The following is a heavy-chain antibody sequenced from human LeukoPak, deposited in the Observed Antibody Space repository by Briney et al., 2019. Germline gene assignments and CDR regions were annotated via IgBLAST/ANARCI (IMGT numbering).Heavy chain of an antibody. CDR3: ASKEGGTTVTPPDY. CDR2: IIPIFGTA. J-gene: IGHJ4*02. D-gene: IGHD4-17*01. Sequence: SVKLSCNASGYTFTSYAISWVRQAPGQGLEWMGGIIPIFGTANYAQKFQGRVTTTADKSTSTAYMELSSLRSEDTAVYYCASKEGGTTVTPPDYWGQGTLVTVSS. V-gene: IGHV1-69*06. CDR1: GYTFTSYA.